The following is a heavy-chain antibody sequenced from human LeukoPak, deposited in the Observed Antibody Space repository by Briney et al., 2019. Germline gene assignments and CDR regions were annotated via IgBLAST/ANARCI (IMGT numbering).Heavy chain of an antibody. CDR1: GFTVSSNY. CDR2: IYSGGST. J-gene: IGHJ4*02. V-gene: IGHV3-53*01. Sequence: GGSLRLSCAASGFTVSSNYMSWVRQAPGKGLEWVSVIYSGGSTYYADSVKGRFTISRDNSKNTLYLQMNSLRAEDAAVYYCAKYRLGYCSGGSCYGPATIDYWGQGTLVTVSS. CDR3: AKYRLGYCSGGSCYGPATIDY. D-gene: IGHD2-15*01.